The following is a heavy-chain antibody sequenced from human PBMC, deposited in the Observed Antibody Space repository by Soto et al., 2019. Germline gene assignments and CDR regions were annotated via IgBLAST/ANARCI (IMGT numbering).Heavy chain of an antibody. J-gene: IGHJ4*02. D-gene: IGHD5-12*01. CDR1: GFKFDDYA. CDR3: AKGHRLHFVASMVDY. CDR2: ITWEGGNT. Sequence: QPGGSLRLSCVATGFKFDDYAMHWVRQSPGKGLEWVSLITWEGGNTFYADSVKGRFSISRDNRKNSIYLNMNSLRLEDTAFYYCAKGHRLHFVASMVDYWGQGTLVTVSS. V-gene: IGHV3-43D*04.